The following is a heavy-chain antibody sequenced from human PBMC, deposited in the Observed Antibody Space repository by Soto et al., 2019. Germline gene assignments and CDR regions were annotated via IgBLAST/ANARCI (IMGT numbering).Heavy chain of an antibody. J-gene: IGHJ6*02. CDR3: AREGPAPYYYYGMDV. Sequence: QVQLVQSRGEVKKPGASVKVSCKTSGYSFTTYGISWVRQAPGQGLEWMGWISGYNGNTNYAQKLQGRVTMTTDTSTRTAYMERRSLRSDDTAVYYCAREGPAPYYYYGMDVWGQGSTVTVSS. CDR2: ISGYNGNT. CDR1: GYSFTTYG. V-gene: IGHV1-18*01.